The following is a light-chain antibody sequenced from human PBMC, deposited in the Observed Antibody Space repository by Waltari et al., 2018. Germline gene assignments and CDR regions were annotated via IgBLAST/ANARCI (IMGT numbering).Light chain of an antibody. CDR1: QSIGSS. Sequence: ETVLTQSPGHLALSPGERATLSCRASQSIGSSLAWYQHIPGQAPRLLFYDASNRATGIPARFSGSGSGTDFTLTISSLEPEDFAVYYCQQRINWPRTFGQGTKVEIK. J-gene: IGKJ1*01. CDR3: QQRINWPRT. CDR2: DAS. V-gene: IGKV3-11*01.